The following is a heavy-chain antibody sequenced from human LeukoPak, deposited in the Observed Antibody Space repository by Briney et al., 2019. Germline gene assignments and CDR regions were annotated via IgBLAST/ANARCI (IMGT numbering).Heavy chain of an antibody. CDR3: AGARSWIQLWLLDY. V-gene: IGHV4-39*07. CDR2: IYYSGST. CDR1: GGSISSSSYY. J-gene: IGHJ4*02. D-gene: IGHD5-18*01. Sequence: SETLSLTCTVSGGSISSSSYYWGWIRQPPGKGLEWIGSIYYSGSTYYNPSLKSRVTISVDTSKNQFSLKLSSVTAADTAVYYCAGARSWIQLWLLDYWGQGTLVTVSS.